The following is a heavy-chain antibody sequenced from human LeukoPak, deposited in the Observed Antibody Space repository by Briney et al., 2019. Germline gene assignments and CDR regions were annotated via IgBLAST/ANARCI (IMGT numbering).Heavy chain of an antibody. D-gene: IGHD4-11*01. J-gene: IGHJ6*02. CDR1: GYTFTSCG. CDR2: ISAYNGNT. Sequence: ASVKVSCKASGYTFTSCGISWVRQAPGQGLGWMGWISAYNGNTNYAQKFQGRVTVTTDTSTSTAYMDLRSLRSDDTAVYYCARVHYSNYVVGYYYGMDVWGQGTTVTVSS. V-gene: IGHV1-18*01. CDR3: ARVHYSNYVVGYYYGMDV.